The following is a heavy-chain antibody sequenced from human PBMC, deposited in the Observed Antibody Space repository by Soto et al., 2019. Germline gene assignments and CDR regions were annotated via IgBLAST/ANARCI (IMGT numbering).Heavy chain of an antibody. V-gene: IGHV3-15*01. CDR2: IKSKTDGGTA. J-gene: IGHJ4*02. Sequence: GSLRLSCVASGFNLSHPWMTWVRQAAGKGLEWVGRIKSKTDGGTADYAAPVKGRATISRDDSKNTVYLQMNGLKTEDTAVYYCTTGIYYDILTGYHNVAYWGQGALVTVSS. D-gene: IGHD3-9*01. CDR1: GFNLSHPW. CDR3: TTGIYYDILTGYHNVAY.